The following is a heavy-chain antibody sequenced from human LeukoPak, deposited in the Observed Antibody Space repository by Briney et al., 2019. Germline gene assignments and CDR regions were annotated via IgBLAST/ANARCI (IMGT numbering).Heavy chain of an antibody. CDR1: GYTFTSYG. J-gene: IGHJ4*02. V-gene: IGHV1-18*01. D-gene: IGHD6-13*01. Sequence: ASVKVSCKASGYTFTSYGISWVRQAPGQGLEWMGWVSAYNGNTNYAQKLQGRVTMTTDTSTSTAYMELRSLRSDDTAVYYCARDLIRGYSSSWYLRYWGQGTLVTVSS. CDR2: VSAYNGNT. CDR3: ARDLIRGYSSSWYLRY.